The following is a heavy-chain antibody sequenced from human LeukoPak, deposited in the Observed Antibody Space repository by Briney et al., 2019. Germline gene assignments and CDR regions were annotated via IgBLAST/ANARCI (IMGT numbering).Heavy chain of an antibody. CDR2: IYTSGST. Sequence: SETPSLTCTVSGGSISSYYWSWIRQPAGKGLEWIGRIYTSGSTNYNPSLKSRVTISVDTSKNQFSLKLSSVTAADTAVYYCARALGYCSGGSCFDDAFDIWGQGTMVTVSS. CDR3: ARALGYCSGGSCFDDAFDI. D-gene: IGHD2-15*01. J-gene: IGHJ3*02. V-gene: IGHV4-4*07. CDR1: GGSISSYY.